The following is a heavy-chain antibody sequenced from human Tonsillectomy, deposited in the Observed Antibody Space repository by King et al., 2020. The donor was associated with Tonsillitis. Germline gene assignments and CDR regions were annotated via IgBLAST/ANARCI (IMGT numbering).Heavy chain of an antibody. CDR2: INHSGST. CDR3: ARGEIMVLGIIIYYYFDQ. D-gene: IGHD3-10*01. Sequence: VQLQQWGAGLLKPSETLSLTCAVYGGSFSGYYWSWIRQPPGKGLEWIGEINHSGSTNYNPSLKSRVTISVDTSKNQFSLKLSSVTAADTAVYYCARGEIMVLGIIIYYYFDQWGQGALVTVSS. V-gene: IGHV4-34*01. J-gene: IGHJ4*02. CDR1: GGSFSGYY.